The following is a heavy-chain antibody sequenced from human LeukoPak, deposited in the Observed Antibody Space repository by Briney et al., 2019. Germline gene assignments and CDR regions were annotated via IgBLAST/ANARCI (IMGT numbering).Heavy chain of an antibody. CDR2: TYYRSKWYN. Sequence: SQALSLTCAISGDSVSSNSAAWNWIRQSPSRGLEWLGRTYYRSKWYNDYAVSVKSRITINPDTSKNQFSLQLNSVTPEDTAVYYCARGLAWFGELSYNWLDPWGQGTLVTVSS. V-gene: IGHV6-1*01. D-gene: IGHD3-10*01. J-gene: IGHJ5*02. CDR3: ARGLAWFGELSYNWLDP. CDR1: GDSVSSNSAA.